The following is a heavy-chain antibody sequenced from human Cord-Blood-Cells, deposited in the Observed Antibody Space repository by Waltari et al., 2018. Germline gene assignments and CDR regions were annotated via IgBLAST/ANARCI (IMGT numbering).Heavy chain of an antibody. Sequence: EVQLVDSGGGLVQPGGSLRLSCAASGFTFSSSSMNWVRQAPGTGLAWVSYISSSSSTIYYADSVKGRFTISRDNAKNSLYLQMNSLRDEDTAVYYCARDRVGYCSSTSCYEGDSYFDYWGQGTLVTVSS. CDR3: ARDRVGYCSSTSCYEGDSYFDY. V-gene: IGHV3-48*02. J-gene: IGHJ4*02. D-gene: IGHD2-2*01. CDR1: GFTFSSSS. CDR2: ISSSSSTI.